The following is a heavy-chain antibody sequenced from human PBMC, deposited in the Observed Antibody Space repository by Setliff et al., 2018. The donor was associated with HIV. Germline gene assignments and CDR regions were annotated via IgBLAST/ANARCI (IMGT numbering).Heavy chain of an antibody. CDR3: AKKTAAYTSGSWRHY. V-gene: IGHV4-59*11. CDR2: IYSNGGT. CDR1: GGSIRGHY. Sequence: SETLSLTCTVSGGSIRGHYWSWIRQPPGKGLEYIGYIYSNGGTTYNPSLKSRVTISVDTSKNQFSLRLSSVTAADTAVYYYAKKTAAYTSGSWRHYWGQGTLVTVSS. J-gene: IGHJ4*02. D-gene: IGHD3-10*01.